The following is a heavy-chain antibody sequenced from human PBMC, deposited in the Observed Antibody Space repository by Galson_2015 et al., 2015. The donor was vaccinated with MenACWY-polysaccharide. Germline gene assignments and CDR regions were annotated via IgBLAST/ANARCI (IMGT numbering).Heavy chain of an antibody. D-gene: IGHD2-15*01. CDR1: GFTFGDHY. V-gene: IGHV3-15*01. J-gene: IGHJ4*02. CDR3: TTRGGLGY. Sequence: SLRLSCAASGFTFGDHYMDWVRQAPGKGLEWVGRIKNKIDGGTTDYGAPVKGRFTISRDDSKNTVYLQMNSLKIEDTAVYYCTTRGGLGYWGQGTLVTVSS. CDR2: IKNKIDGGTT.